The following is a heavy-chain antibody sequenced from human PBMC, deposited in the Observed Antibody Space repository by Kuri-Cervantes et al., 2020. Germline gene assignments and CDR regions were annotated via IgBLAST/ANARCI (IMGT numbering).Heavy chain of an antibody. CDR2: IHYTVST. Sequence: PETLSLTCILAGGSISSYYWSWIRQPPGKGLEWVGYIHYTVSTNNNPSLKSRVTISVDTSKNQFSLKLSSVTAADTAVYYCARPGSPPAVAGSFDHWGQGTLVTVSS. CDR3: ARPGSPPAVAGSFDH. D-gene: IGHD6-19*01. V-gene: IGHV4-59*01. J-gene: IGHJ4*02. CDR1: GGSISSYY.